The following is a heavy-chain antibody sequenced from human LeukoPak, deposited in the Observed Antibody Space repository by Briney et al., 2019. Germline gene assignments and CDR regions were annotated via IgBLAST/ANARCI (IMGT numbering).Heavy chain of an antibody. J-gene: IGHJ4*02. D-gene: IGHD6-13*01. CDR3: AISSGWFPYFDY. CDR2: IYHSGST. V-gene: IGHV4-4*02. Sequence: SETLSLTCAVSGGSISSSNWWSWVRQPPGKGLEWIGEIYHSGSTNYNPSLKSRVTISVDKSKNQFSLKLSSVTAADTAVYYCAISSGWFPYFDYWGQGTLVTVSS. CDR1: GGSISSSNW.